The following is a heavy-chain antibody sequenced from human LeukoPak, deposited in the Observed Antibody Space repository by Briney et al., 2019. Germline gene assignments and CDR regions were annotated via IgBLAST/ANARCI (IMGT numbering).Heavy chain of an antibody. CDR3: ARDRIAVAGTGAYKTNWFDP. CDR2: IYYSGST. CDR1: GGSISSYY. Sequence: SETLSLTCTVSGGSISSYYWSWIRQPPGRGLEWIGYIYYSGSTNYNPSLKSRVTISVGTSKNQFSLKLSSVTAADTAVYYCARDRIAVAGTGAYKTNWFDPWGQGTLVTVSS. V-gene: IGHV4-59*01. D-gene: IGHD6-19*01. J-gene: IGHJ5*02.